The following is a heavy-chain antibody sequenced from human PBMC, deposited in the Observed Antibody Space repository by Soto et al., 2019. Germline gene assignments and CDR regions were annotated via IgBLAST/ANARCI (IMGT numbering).Heavy chain of an antibody. V-gene: IGHV5-51*01. CDR3: VRLHDSSGFYEYYFDY. D-gene: IGHD3-22*01. CDR2: IYPGDSDT. J-gene: IGHJ4*02. CDR1: GYSFVSHW. Sequence: GESLKISCKASGYSFVSHWIGWVRQMPGKGLEWMGIIYPGDSDTRYSPSFQGQITFSADKSITTAFLQWSSLRASDTAMYFCVRLHDSSGFYEYYFDYWGQGTLVTVPS.